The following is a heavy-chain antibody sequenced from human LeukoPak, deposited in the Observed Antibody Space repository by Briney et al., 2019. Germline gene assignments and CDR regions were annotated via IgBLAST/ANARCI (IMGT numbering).Heavy chain of an antibody. D-gene: IGHD3-9*01. CDR3: ARHGILTGYHKPFDY. Sequence: EASVKVSCKASGGTFSSYAISWVRQAPGQGLEWMGRIIPIFGTANYAQKFQGRVTITTDESTSTAYMELSSLRSEDTAVYYCARHGILTGYHKPFDYWGQGTLVTVSS. CDR2: IIPIFGTA. V-gene: IGHV1-69*05. CDR1: GGTFSSYA. J-gene: IGHJ4*02.